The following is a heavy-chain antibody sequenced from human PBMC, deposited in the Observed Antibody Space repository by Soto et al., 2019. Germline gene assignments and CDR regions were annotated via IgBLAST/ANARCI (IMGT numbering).Heavy chain of an antibody. CDR2: IYPGDSDT. V-gene: IGHV5-51*01. J-gene: IGHJ6*02. CDR1: GYSFTSYW. CDR3: ARHTTTVTTDYYYGMDV. D-gene: IGHD4-17*01. Sequence: GESLKISCKGSGYSFTSYWIGWVRQMPGKGLEWMGIIYPGDSDTRYSPSFQGQVTISADKSISTAYLQWSSLKASDTAMYYWARHTTTVTTDYYYGMDVWGQGTTVTVSS.